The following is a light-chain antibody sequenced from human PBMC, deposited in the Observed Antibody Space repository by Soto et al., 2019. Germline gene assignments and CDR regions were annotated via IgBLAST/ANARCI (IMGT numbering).Light chain of an antibody. J-gene: IGKJ1*01. CDR2: DDS. CDR1: QSISSW. Sequence: DIPMTQSPSTLSASVGDRVTITCRASQSISSWLAWYQQKPGKAPKLLIYDDSRLESGVPSRFSGSGSGTEFTLTISSLQPDDVATYYCQQYNSYWTFGQGTKVEIK. V-gene: IGKV1-5*01. CDR3: QQYNSYWT.